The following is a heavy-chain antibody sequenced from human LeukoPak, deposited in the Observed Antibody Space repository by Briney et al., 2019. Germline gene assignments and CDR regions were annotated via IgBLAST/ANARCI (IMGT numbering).Heavy chain of an antibody. D-gene: IGHD3-22*01. V-gene: IGHV4-34*01. CDR1: GGSFSGYY. CDR3: ARGGTKTKYYYDSSGYSY. J-gene: IGHJ4*02. CDR2: INHSGST. Sequence: SETLSLTCAVYGGSFSGYYWSWIRQPPGKGLEWIGEINHSGSTNYNPSLKSRVTISVDTSENQFSLKLSSVTAADTAVYYCARGGTKTKYYYDSSGYSYWGQGTLVTVSS.